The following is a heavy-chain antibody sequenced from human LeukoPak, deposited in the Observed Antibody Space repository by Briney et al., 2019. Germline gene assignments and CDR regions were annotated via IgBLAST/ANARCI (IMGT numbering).Heavy chain of an antibody. V-gene: IGHV7-4-1*02. D-gene: IGHD6-19*01. CDR2: INTNTGNP. J-gene: IGHJ3*02. CDR1: GYSFVGYG. CDR3: ASESERDSSGWSDAFDI. Sequence: GASVKVSCKASGYSFVGYGITWVRQAPGQGLEWMGWINTNTGNPTYAQGFTGRFVFSLDTSVSTAYLQISSLKAEDTAVYYCASESERDSSGWSDAFDIWGQGTMVTVSS.